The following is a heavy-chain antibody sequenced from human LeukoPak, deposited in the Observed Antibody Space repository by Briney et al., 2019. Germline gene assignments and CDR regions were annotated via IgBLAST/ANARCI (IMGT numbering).Heavy chain of an antibody. CDR2: ISFSGSA. V-gene: IGHV4-59*12. CDR3: ARVTVLPEAGIDY. Sequence: SETLSLTCTVSGGSINSFYWSWIRQSPGKGLEWIGYISFSGSATYNPSLKSRVTISVDTSKNQFSLKLSSVTAADTAVYYCARVTVLPEAGIDYWGQGTLVTVSS. J-gene: IGHJ4*02. CDR1: GGSINSFY. D-gene: IGHD3-10*01.